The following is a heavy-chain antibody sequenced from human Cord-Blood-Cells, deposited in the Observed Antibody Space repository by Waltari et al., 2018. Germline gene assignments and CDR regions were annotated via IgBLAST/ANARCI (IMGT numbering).Heavy chain of an antibody. V-gene: IGHV4-30-4*08. J-gene: IGHJ6*02. D-gene: IGHD6-13*01. CDR1: GGSISSGDYY. Sequence: QVQLQESGPGLVKPSQTLSLTCTVSGGSISSGDYYWSWIRQPPGKGLEWIGYIYYSGSTYYNPPLRSRVTISVDTSKNQFSLKLSSVTAADTAVYYCARGRIAAAGTSRDDYYYYYGMDVWGQGTTVTVSS. CDR3: ARGRIAAAGTSRDDYYYYYGMDV. CDR2: IYYSGST.